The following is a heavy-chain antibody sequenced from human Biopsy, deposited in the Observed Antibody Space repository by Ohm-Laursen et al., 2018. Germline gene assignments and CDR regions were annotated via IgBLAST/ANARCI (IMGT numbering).Heavy chain of an antibody. J-gene: IGHJ6*02. V-gene: IGHV4-4*07. CDR1: GGDINNYY. D-gene: IGHD2-15*01. Sequence: SDTLSLTCNVSGGDINNYYWSWIRQPAGKGLEWIGRIYPGGSTNYNPSLKSRVTISVDTSRVRFSLTLSSVTAADTAIYYCARDRRGDSYMDVWGQGTTVTVSS. CDR2: IYPGGST. CDR3: ARDRRGDSYMDV.